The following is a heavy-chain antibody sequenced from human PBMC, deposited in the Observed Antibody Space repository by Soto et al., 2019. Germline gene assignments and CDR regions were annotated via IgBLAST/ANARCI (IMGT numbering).Heavy chain of an antibody. CDR1: GGSISRYY. CDR3: ARHDWAKPFDY. D-gene: IGHD3-9*01. J-gene: IGHJ4*02. V-gene: IGHV4-39*01. Sequence: SETLSITCTVSGGSISRYYWGWIRQPPGKGLEWIGSIYYSGSTYYNPSLKSRVTISVDTSKNQFSLKLSSVTAADTAVYYCARHDWAKPFDYWGQGTLVTVSS. CDR2: IYYSGST.